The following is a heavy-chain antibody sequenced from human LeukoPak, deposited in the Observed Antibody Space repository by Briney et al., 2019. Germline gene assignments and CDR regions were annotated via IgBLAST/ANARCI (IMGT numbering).Heavy chain of an antibody. Sequence: PSETLSLTCTVSGGSISSYYWGWIRQPPGKGLEWIGSIYYSGSTYYNPSLKSRVTISVDTSKNQFSLKLSSVTAADTAVYYCARLHYYYYYMDVWGKGTTVTISS. V-gene: IGHV4-39*01. J-gene: IGHJ6*03. CDR3: ARLHYYYYYMDV. CDR2: IYYSGST. CDR1: GGSISSYY.